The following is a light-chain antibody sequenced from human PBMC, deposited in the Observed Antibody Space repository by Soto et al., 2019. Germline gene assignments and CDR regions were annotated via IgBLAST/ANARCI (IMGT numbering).Light chain of an antibody. J-gene: IGKJ2*02. V-gene: IGKV4-1*01. Sequence: DIVMTQSPDSLAVSLGERVTINCKSGQSILYSSNNKNYLAWYQQKPGQPPKLLIYWASTRESGVPDRFSGSGSGTDFTLTISSLQAEDVAVYYCQQYYSIPRTFGQGTKLEIK. CDR1: QSILYSSNNKNY. CDR2: WAS. CDR3: QQYYSIPRT.